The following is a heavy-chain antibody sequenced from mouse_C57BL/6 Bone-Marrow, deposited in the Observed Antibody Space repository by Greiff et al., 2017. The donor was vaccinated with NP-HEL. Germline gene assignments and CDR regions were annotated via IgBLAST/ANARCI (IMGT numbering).Heavy chain of an antibody. CDR1: GYTFTSYD. V-gene: IGHV1-85*01. J-gene: IGHJ4*01. D-gene: IGHD2-1*01. CDR2: IYPRDGST. CDR3: ASLYYGKPLYAMDY. Sequence: VQLQQSGPELVKPGASVKLSCKASGYTFTSYDINWVKQRPGQGLEWIGWIYPRDGSTKYNEKFKGKATLTVDTSSSTAYMELHSLTSEDSAVYFCASLYYGKPLYAMDYWGQGTSVTVSS.